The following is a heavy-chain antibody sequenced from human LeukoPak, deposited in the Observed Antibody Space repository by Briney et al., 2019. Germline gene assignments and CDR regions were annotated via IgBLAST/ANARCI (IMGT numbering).Heavy chain of an antibody. D-gene: IGHD3-22*01. CDR1: GFTFSSYW. CDR2: INTDGSST. CDR3: ARVRGYDTSDYDY. Sequence: AGSLRLSCAASGFTFSSYWMHWVRQGPGKGLVWVSRINTDGSSTRYADSVKGRFTISRDNAKNTLYLQMNTLRAEDTAVYDCARVRGYDTSDYDYWGQGTMVIVSS. J-gene: IGHJ4*02. V-gene: IGHV3-74*01.